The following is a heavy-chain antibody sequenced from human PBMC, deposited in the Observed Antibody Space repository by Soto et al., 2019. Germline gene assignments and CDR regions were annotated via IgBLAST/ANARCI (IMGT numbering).Heavy chain of an antibody. J-gene: IGHJ4*02. CDR1: GGTFSGYG. Sequence: QVQLVQSGAEVKQPGSSAKVSCKASGGTFSGYGISWVRQAPGQGLEWMGGIIPILGTANYAQKFQGRVTITAYESTTTAYMGLSSLRSEDTAVYYCARDVGSVSYYWGAGYWGQGTLVTVSS. CDR3: ARDVGSVSYYWGAGY. CDR2: IIPILGTA. V-gene: IGHV1-69*11. D-gene: IGHD1-26*01.